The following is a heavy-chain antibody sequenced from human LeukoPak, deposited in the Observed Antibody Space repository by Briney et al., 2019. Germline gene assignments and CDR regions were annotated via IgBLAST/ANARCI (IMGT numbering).Heavy chain of an antibody. J-gene: IGHJ5*02. CDR1: GYTFTGYY. CDR2: ISAYNGNT. D-gene: IGHD3-10*01. V-gene: IGHV1-18*04. CDR3: ARDSGSYSWFDP. Sequence: ASVKVSCKASGYTFTGYYMHWVRQAPGQGLEWMGWISAYNGNTNYAQKLQGRVTMTTDTSTSTAYMELRSLRSDDTAVYYCARDSGSYSWFDPWGQGTLVTVSS.